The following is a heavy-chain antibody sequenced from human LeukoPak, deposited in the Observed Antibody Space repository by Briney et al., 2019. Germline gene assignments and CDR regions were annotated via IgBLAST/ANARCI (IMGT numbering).Heavy chain of an antibody. CDR1: GGSISSSSYY. V-gene: IGHV4-39*07. Sequence: SETLSLTCTVSGGSISSSSYYWGWIRQPPGKGLEWIGSIYYSGSTYYNPSLKSRVTISVDTSKNQFSLKLSSVTAADTAVYYCARQLDIVVVVAATPGYFDYWGQGTLVTVSS. D-gene: IGHD2-15*01. J-gene: IGHJ4*02. CDR2: IYYSGST. CDR3: ARQLDIVVVVAATPGYFDY.